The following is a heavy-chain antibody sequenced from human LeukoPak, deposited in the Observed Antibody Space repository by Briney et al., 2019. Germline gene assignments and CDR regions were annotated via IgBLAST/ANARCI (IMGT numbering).Heavy chain of an antibody. D-gene: IGHD2-15*01. Sequence: GGSLRLSCAASGFTFSSYWMSWVRQAPGKGLEWVANIKQDGSEKYYVDSVKGRFTISRDNAKNSLYLQMSSLRAEDTALYYCARGPYCGGGTCYSLGEFDPWGQGTLVTVSS. CDR2: IKQDGSEK. CDR1: GFTFSSYW. J-gene: IGHJ5*02. CDR3: ARGPYCGGGTCYSLGEFDP. V-gene: IGHV3-7*03.